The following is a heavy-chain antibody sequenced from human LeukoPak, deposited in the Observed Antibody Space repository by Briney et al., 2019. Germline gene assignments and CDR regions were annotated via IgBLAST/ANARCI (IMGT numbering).Heavy chain of an antibody. Sequence: PSETLSLTCTVSGGSISSYYWSWIRQPPGKGLEWIGYIYYSGSTNYNPSLKSRVTISVDTSKNQFSLKLSSVTAADTAVYYCARGRGQDNWFDPWGQGTLVTVSS. CDR3: ARGRGQDNWFDP. CDR1: GGSISSYY. J-gene: IGHJ5*02. V-gene: IGHV4-59*08. D-gene: IGHD3-10*01. CDR2: IYYSGST.